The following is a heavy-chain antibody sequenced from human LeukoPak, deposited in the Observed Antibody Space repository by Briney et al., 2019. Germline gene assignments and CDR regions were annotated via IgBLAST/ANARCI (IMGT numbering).Heavy chain of an antibody. V-gene: IGHV4-59*12. CDR1: GGSISIYY. CDR3: ARVQGDYDSSGYYFDY. Sequence: SETLSLTCTVSGGSISIYYWSWIRQPPGKGLEWIGYIYYSGSTNYNPSLKSRVTISVDTSKNQFSLKLSSVTAADTAVYYCARVQGDYDSSGYYFDYWGQGTLVTVSS. CDR2: IYYSGST. J-gene: IGHJ4*02. D-gene: IGHD3-22*01.